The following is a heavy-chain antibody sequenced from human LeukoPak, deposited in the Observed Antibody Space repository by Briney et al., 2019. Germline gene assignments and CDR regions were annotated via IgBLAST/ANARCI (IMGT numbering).Heavy chain of an antibody. CDR1: GGSISSYY. CDR2: IYYSGST. V-gene: IGHV4-59*01. CDR3: ARGRYRQREYFDY. D-gene: IGHD1-14*01. J-gene: IGHJ4*02. Sequence: PSETLSLTCTVSGGSISSYYWSWIRQPPGKGLEWIGYIYYSGSTNYNPSLKSRVTISVDTSKNQFSLKLSSVTAADTAVYYCARGRYRQREYFDYWGQGTLVTVSS.